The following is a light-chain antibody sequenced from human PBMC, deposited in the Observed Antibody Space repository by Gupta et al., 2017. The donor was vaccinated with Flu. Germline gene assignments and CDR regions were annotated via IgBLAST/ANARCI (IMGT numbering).Light chain of an antibody. V-gene: IGKV3-11*01. J-gene: IGKJ2*01. CDR1: ESVGGY. Sequence: ATLSVSPEERATVACRASESVGGYLARYRPKRGNSPRVLIYDASNRYSGITDRFRGSECETDLPLTVSGREQEDFAVYYSQGRGDWPSYTFGQGTRLEIK. CDR3: QGRGDWPSYT. CDR2: DAS.